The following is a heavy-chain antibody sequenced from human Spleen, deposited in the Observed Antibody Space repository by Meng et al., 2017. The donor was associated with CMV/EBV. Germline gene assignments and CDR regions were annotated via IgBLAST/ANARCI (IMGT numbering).Heavy chain of an antibody. CDR2: IKDKSDRETT. CDR1: GFTFSDAW. CDR3: TTDPFTMVIFEDEYVDV. J-gene: IGHJ2*01. V-gene: IGHV3-15*05. D-gene: IGHD3-10*01. Sequence: GGSLRLSCAASGFTFSDAWMTWVRQAPGKGLEWVGRIKDKSDRETTDYAAPVKDRFTISRDDSKKALYLQMNSLRTEDTGVYYCTTDPFTMVIFEDEYVDVWGRGTLVTVSS.